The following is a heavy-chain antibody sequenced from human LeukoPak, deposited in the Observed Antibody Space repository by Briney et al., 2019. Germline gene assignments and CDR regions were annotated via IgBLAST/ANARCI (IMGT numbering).Heavy chain of an antibody. J-gene: IGHJ4*02. Sequence: PSETLSLTCTVSGGSISTYYWSWIRQPPGEGLDWIGAIYDSGSTKYNPSLKSRVTISVDTSKSQFSLKLSSVTAADTAVYYCARVFRRGGNCYCDHCGQGILVSVSS. D-gene: IGHD2-15*01. V-gene: IGHV4-59*01. CDR3: ARVFRRGGNCYCDH. CDR1: GGSISTYY. CDR2: IYDSGST.